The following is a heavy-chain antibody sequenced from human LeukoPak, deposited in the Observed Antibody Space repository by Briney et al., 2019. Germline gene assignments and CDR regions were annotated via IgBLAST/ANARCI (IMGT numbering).Heavy chain of an antibody. V-gene: IGHV3-30*03. CDR2: ISYDGSNK. J-gene: IGHJ4*02. D-gene: IGHD3-3*01. CDR1: GFTFSSYG. CDR3: ARLQYYDFWSGYLDY. Sequence: HPGRSLRLSCAASGFTFSSYGMHWVRQAPGKGLEWVAVISYDGSNKYYADSVKGRFTISRDNAKNTLYLQMNSLRAEDTAVYYCARLQYYDFWSGYLDYWGQGTLVTVSS.